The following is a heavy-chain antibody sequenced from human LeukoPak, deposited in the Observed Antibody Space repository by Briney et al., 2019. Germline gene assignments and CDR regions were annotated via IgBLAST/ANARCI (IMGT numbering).Heavy chain of an antibody. J-gene: IGHJ4*02. CDR2: IYYSGST. V-gene: IGHV4-59*01. CDR3: ARARYYDSSGYYPLPIDY. D-gene: IGHD3-22*01. Sequence: SETLSLTCTVSGGSISSYYWSWIRQPPGKGLEWIGYIYYSGSTNYNPSLKSRVTISVDTSKNQFSLKLSSVTAADTAVYYCARARYYDSSGYYPLPIDYWGQGTLVTVSS. CDR1: GGSISSYY.